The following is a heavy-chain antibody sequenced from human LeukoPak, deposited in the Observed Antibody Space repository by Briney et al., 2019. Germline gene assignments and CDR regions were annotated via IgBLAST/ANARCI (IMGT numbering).Heavy chain of an antibody. D-gene: IGHD1-26*01. Sequence: SQTLSLTCTVSGGSISSGGYYWSWIRQPPGKGLEWIGHIYHSGSTYYNPSLKSRVTISVDRSKNQFSLKLSSVTAADTAVYYCARNAGIVGTTLFDPWGQGTLVTVFS. CDR1: GGSISSGGYY. CDR2: IYHSGST. V-gene: IGHV4-30-2*01. CDR3: ARNAGIVGTTLFDP. J-gene: IGHJ5*02.